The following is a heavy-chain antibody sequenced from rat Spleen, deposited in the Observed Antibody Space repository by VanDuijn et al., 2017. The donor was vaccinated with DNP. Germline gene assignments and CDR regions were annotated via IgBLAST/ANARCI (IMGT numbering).Heavy chain of an antibody. CDR3: TRGAGSPYWSFDF. Sequence: EVQLVESGGDLVQPGRSLKLSCVDSGFTFKTYWMTWIRQVPGKGLEWVASIPGSGVSTHYSDSVKGRFTLSRDDAKSSLYLQMDSLRSEDTATYYCTRGAGSPYWSFDFWGPGTVVTVSS. V-gene: IGHV5-31*01. CDR2: IPGSGVST. J-gene: IGHJ1*01. CDR1: GFTFKTYW. D-gene: IGHD5-1*01.